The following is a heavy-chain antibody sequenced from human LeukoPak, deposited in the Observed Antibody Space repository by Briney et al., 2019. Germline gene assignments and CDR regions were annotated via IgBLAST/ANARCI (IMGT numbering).Heavy chain of an antibody. CDR2: IKEDGTDT. V-gene: IGHV3-7*01. CDR3: ARHRYFYFDL. Sequence: PGGSLRLSCAASGFTFSLHYMGWVRQTPGKGLEWVANIKEDGTDTFYVDSVKGRFTISRDNAKNSVYPQMNSLRAEDTAVYYCARHRYFYFDLWGQGTLVTVSS. D-gene: IGHD1-1*01. CDR1: GFTFSLHY. J-gene: IGHJ4*02.